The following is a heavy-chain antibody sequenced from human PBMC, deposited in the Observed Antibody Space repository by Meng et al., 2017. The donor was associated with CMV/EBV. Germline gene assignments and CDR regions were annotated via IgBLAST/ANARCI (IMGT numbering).Heavy chain of an antibody. V-gene: IGHV3-21*01. Sequence: GGSLRLSCAASGFTFRSYSMNWVRQAPGKGLEWVSSISSSSSYIYYADSVKGRFTISRDNAKNSLYLQMNSLRAEDTAVYYCAAYCSSTSCYIWGQGTLVTVSS. CDR3: AAYCSSTSCYI. D-gene: IGHD2-2*02. J-gene: IGHJ4*02. CDR2: ISSSSSYI. CDR1: GFTFRSYS.